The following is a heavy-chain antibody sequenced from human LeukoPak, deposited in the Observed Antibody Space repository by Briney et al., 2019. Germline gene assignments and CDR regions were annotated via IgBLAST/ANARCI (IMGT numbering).Heavy chain of an antibody. D-gene: IGHD3-22*01. CDR2: INTAGDT. Sequence: GGSLRLSCAASGFTFSSYDMHWVRQATGKGLEWVSGINTAGDTYYPGSVKGRFTISRENAKSSLYLQMNSLRAGDTAVYYCARVYLPYYYDSSGSSAVDYCGQGTLVTVSS. CDR3: ARVYLPYYYDSSGSSAVDY. J-gene: IGHJ4*02. V-gene: IGHV3-13*01. CDR1: GFTFSSYD.